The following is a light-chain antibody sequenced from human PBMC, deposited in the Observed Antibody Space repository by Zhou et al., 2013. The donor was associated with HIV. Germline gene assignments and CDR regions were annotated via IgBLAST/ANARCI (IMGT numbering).Light chain of an antibody. V-gene: IGKV1-13*02. CDR2: KAS. J-gene: IGKJ1*01. CDR3: PTLIIVTPWT. CDR1: QGISSY. Sequence: AIQLTQSPSSLSASVGDRVTITCRASQGISSYLAWYQQKPGKTPKLLIYKASNLESGSHSRFSGSGSGTEFTLTINSLQPDDFATYFCPTLIIVTPWTFGQGTKV.